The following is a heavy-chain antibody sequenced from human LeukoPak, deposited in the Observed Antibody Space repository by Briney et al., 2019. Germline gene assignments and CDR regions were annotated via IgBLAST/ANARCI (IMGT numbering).Heavy chain of an antibody. CDR3: AREAHCSSTSCYLTAYYYYYMDV. Sequence: SETLSLTCTVSGGSISSYYWSWIRQPAGKGLEWIGRIYTSGGTNYNPSLKSRVTMSVNTSKNQFSLKLSSVTAADTAVYYCAREAHCSSTSCYLTAYYYYYMDVWGKGTTVTVSS. J-gene: IGHJ6*03. CDR1: GGSISSYY. CDR2: IYTSGGT. D-gene: IGHD2-2*01. V-gene: IGHV4-4*07.